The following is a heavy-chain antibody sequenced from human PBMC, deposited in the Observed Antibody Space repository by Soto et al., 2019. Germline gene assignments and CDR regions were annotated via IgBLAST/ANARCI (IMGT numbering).Heavy chain of an antibody. CDR3: TRDLNHDCGP. CDR2: MNPDGSEQ. D-gene: IGHD2-21*01. Sequence: EVHLVESGGALVQPGGSLRLSCAASGFTFSDYWMTWVRQTPGKGLEGVANMNPDGSEQYYLDSVKGRFTISRDNAKNSLDLQMNNLGGEDTAVYYGTRDLNHDCGPWGQGTQVIVSS. V-gene: IGHV3-7*04. CDR1: GFTFSDYW. J-gene: IGHJ5*02.